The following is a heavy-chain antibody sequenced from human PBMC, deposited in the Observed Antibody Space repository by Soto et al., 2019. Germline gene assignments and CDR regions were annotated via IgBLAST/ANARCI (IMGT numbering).Heavy chain of an antibody. D-gene: IGHD2-2*02. CDR2: IDYSGTA. Sequence: SETLSLTCTVSYGSISVSNVFWGWVRQPPGKGLEWIGNIDYSGTAYFNPSLGTRVTFPVDTSKNQFSLTLYSVTAADTAVYYCARNTGRHLVFWGQVLLVDVSS. J-gene: IGHJ4*02. CDR3: ARNTGRHLVF. CDR1: YGSISVSNVF. V-gene: IGHV4-39*01.